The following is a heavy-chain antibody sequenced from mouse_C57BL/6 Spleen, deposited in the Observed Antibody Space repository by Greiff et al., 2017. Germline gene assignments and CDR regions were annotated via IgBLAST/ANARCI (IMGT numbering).Heavy chain of an antibody. CDR3: AREEGEPGWYFDV. CDR2: IWSGGST. V-gene: IGHV2-2*01. CDR1: GFSLTSYG. J-gene: IGHJ1*03. Sequence: VQLQQSGPGLVQPSQSLSITCTVSGFSLTSYGVHWVRQSPGKGLEWLGVIWSGGSTDYNAAFISRPSISKDNSKSQVFFKMNSLQADDTAIDYCAREEGEPGWYFDVWGTGTTVTVSS.